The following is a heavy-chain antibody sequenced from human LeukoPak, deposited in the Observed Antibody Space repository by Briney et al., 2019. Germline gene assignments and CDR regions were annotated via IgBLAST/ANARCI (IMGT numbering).Heavy chain of an antibody. D-gene: IGHD4-17*01. J-gene: IGHJ6*02. CDR2: ISGSGGST. CDR1: GFTFSSYA. CDR3: ARDLKGGYGHYYYYGMDV. Sequence: GGSLRLSCAASGFTFSSYAMSWVRQAPGKGLEWVSAISGSGGSTYYADSVKGRFTISRDNSKNTLYLQMNSLRAEDTAVYYCARDLKGGYGHYYYYGMDVWGQGTTVTVSS. V-gene: IGHV3-23*01.